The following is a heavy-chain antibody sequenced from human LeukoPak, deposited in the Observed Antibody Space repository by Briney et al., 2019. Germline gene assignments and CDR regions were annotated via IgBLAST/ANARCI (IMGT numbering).Heavy chain of an antibody. J-gene: IGHJ4*02. Sequence: QPGGSLRLSCAASGFTVSSNYMSWVRQAPGKGLEWVSVIYSDGGTYYADSVKGRFTISRDNAKNSLYLQMNSLRAEDTALYYCARDRVGDTSDYWGQGTLVTVSS. CDR1: GFTVSSNY. CDR2: IYSDGGT. CDR3: ARDRVGDTSDY. D-gene: IGHD1-26*01. V-gene: IGHV3-53*01.